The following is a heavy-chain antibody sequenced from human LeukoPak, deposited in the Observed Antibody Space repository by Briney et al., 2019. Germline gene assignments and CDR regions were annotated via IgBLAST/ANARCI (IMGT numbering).Heavy chain of an antibody. J-gene: IGHJ6*02. Sequence: SGTLSLTCTVSGGSVSSGSYDWSWIRQPPGKGLEWIGYIYYSGSTKYNPSLRSRLTISVDTSKNQFSLKLSSVTAADTALYYCARDLRYYYGMDVWGQGTTVTVSS. CDR1: GGSVSSGSYD. CDR2: IYYSGST. V-gene: IGHV4-61*01. CDR3: ARDLRYYYGMDV.